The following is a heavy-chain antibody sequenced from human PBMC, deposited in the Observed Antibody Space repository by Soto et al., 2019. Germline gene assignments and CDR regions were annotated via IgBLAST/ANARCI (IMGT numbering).Heavy chain of an antibody. D-gene: IGHD6-13*01. V-gene: IGHV3-30-3*01. Sequence: QVQLVESGGGVVQPGRSLRLSCAASGFTFSSYAMHWVHQAPGKGLEWVAVISYDGSNKYYADSVKGRFTISRDNSKNTLYLQMNSLRAEDTAVYYCARDRGIASLRPRGLDYWGQGTLVTVSS. J-gene: IGHJ4*02. CDR2: ISYDGSNK. CDR3: ARDRGIASLRPRGLDY. CDR1: GFTFSSYA.